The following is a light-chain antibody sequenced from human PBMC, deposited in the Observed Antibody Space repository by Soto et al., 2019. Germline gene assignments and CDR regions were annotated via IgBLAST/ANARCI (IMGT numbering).Light chain of an antibody. CDR2: GAS. J-gene: IGKJ1*01. CDR1: QSVSSSY. CDR3: QQYGSSPST. V-gene: IGKV3-20*01. Sequence: EIVLTQSPGTLSLSPGERATLSCRASQSVSSSYLAWYQQKPGQAPRLLIYGASSRATGIPDRFSGSGSGTDFTLTIIRLEPEDFAVYYCQQYGSSPSTFGQGTKVDSK.